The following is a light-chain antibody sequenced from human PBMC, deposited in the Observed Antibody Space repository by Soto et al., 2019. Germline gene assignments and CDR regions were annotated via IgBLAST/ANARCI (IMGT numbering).Light chain of an antibody. CDR3: HQYTGSPTT. J-gene: IGKJ5*01. Sequence: EIILTQSPDTLSLSPGERATLSCRASQTVSSNYLAWCQQRPGQAPRLLIYGASTRAAGIPDRFSGSGSGTDFTLTITRLEPEDSAVYFCHQYTGSPTTFGQGTRLEIK. V-gene: IGKV3-20*01. CDR2: GAS. CDR1: QTVSSNY.